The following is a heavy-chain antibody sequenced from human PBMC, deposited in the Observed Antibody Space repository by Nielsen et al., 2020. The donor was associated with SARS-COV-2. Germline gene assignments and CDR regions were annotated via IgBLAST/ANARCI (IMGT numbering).Heavy chain of an antibody. CDR3: ARGGPRDDTVLVGTNNYYYYGMDV. D-gene: IGHD6-6*01. CDR2: INPSGGST. V-gene: IGHV1-46*01. CDR1: GYTFTSYY. J-gene: IGHJ6*02. Sequence: ASVKVSCKASGYTFTSYYMHWVRQAPGQGLEWMGIINPSGGSTSYAQKFQGRVTMTRDTSTSTVYMELSSLRSEDTAVYYCARGGPRDDTVLVGTNNYYYYGMDVWGQGTTVTVSS.